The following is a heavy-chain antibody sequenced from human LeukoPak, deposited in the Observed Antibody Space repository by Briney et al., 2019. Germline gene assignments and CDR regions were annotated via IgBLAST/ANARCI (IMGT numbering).Heavy chain of an antibody. CDR2: IRSEEYGGTP. CDR3: TRALSGRTGYSDF. Sequence: QHGRSLRRYCRGSGFTFGDYAVTWVRQAPGKGLQWAGFIRSEEYGGTPDYATSVKGRFTISRENSESTAYLQINSLRTEDTAVYYCTRALSGRTGYSDFWGQGTVVTVSS. J-gene: IGHJ4*02. D-gene: IGHD6-19*01. CDR1: GFTFGDYA. V-gene: IGHV3-49*04.